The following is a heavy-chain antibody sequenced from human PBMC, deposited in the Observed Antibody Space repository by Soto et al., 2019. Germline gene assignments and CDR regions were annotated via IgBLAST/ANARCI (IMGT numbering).Heavy chain of an antibody. CDR1: GCSISSYY. CDR3: ARDLPLVMSSSGGAFDI. V-gene: IGHV4-59*01. D-gene: IGHD6-13*01. CDR2: IYYSGST. Sequence: SETLSLTCTFSGCSISSYYWILIRQPPGKGLEWIGYIYYSGSTNYNPSLKSRVTISVDTSKNQFSLKLSSVTAADTAVYYCARDLPLVMSSSGGAFDIWGQGTMVTVSS. J-gene: IGHJ3*02.